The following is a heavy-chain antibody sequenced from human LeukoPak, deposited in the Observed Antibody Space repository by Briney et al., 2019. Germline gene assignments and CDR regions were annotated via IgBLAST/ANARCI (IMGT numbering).Heavy chain of an antibody. Sequence: SETLSLTCAVYGGSFSGYYWSWIRQPPGKGLEWIGEINHSGSTNYNPSLKSRVTISVDTSKNQFSLKLSSVTAADTAVYYCARGHQFYWGQGTLVTVSS. CDR3: ARGHQFY. CDR2: INHSGST. V-gene: IGHV4-34*01. J-gene: IGHJ4*02. CDR1: GGSFSGYY.